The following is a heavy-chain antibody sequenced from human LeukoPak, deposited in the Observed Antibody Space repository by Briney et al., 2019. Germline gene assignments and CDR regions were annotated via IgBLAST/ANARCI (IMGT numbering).Heavy chain of an antibody. J-gene: IGHJ4*02. CDR2: ISNSGRTK. CDR1: GFTFSSYE. D-gene: IGHD4-17*01. Sequence: GSLRLSCAASGFTFSSYEMNWGRHAPGKGLGRVSFISNSGRTKYYADSVKGRFTISRDNAKNSLYLQMNILRAHDTAVYYCATSSVTTGLDFDCWGEGTLVTVSS. V-gene: IGHV3-48*03. CDR3: ATSSVTTGLDFDC.